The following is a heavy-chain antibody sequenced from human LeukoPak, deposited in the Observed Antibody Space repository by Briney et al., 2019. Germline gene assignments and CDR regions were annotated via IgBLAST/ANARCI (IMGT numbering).Heavy chain of an antibody. D-gene: IGHD1-14*01. CDR3: ARDGRRGFDY. Sequence: PGGSLRLSCAASGFTFDDYGMSWVRQAPGKGLEWVSGINWNGGSTGYSDSVKGLFTISRDKAKASLYLQMNSLRAEDTALYYCARDGRRGFDYWGQGTLVTVSS. V-gene: IGHV3-20*04. J-gene: IGHJ4*02. CDR2: INWNGGST. CDR1: GFTFDDYG.